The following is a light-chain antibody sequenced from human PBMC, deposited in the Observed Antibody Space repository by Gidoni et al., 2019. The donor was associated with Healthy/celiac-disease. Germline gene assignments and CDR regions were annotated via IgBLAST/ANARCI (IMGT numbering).Light chain of an antibody. Sequence: DIQNTQSPSSLSASVGDRVTITCRATQSISSYLNWYQQKPGKAPKLLIYAASSLQSGVPSRFSGSGSGTDFTLTISSLQPEDFATYYCQQSYSTPLTCGQXTKVEIK. CDR2: AAS. CDR3: QQSYSTPLT. CDR1: QSISSY. V-gene: IGKV1-39*01. J-gene: IGKJ1*01.